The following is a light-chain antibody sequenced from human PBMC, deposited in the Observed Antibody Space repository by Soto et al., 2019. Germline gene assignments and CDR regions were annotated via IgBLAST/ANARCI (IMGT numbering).Light chain of an antibody. CDR3: QSYDSSLSWV. J-gene: IGLJ3*02. Sequence: QSVRTQPPSVSGAPGQRVTISCTGSSSNIGAGYDVHWYQQLPGTAPKLLIYGNSNRPSGVPDRFSGSKSGTSASLAITGLQAEDEADYYCQSYDSSLSWVFGGGTKLTVL. V-gene: IGLV1-40*01. CDR1: SSNIGAGYD. CDR2: GNS.